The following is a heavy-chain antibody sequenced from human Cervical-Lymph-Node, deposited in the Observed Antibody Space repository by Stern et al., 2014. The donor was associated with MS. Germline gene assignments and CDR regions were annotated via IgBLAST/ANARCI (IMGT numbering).Heavy chain of an antibody. J-gene: IGHJ5*02. CDR3: AKGSSGWYLNWFDP. V-gene: IGHV3-9*01. D-gene: IGHD6-19*01. CDR1: GFTFDDYA. Sequence: EVQLVESGGGLVQPGRSLRLSCAASGFTFDDYAMHWVRQAPGKGLEWVSGISWNSGSIGYADSVKGRFTISRDNAKNSLYLQMNSLRAEDTALYYCAKGSSGWYLNWFDPWGQGTLVTVSS. CDR2: ISWNSGSI.